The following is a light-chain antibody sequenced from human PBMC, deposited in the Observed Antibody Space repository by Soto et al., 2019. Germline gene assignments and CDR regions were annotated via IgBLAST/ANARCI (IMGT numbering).Light chain of an antibody. CDR3: TSYTKSNTLVV. CDR1: SSDVGYYNY. V-gene: IGLV2-14*01. Sequence: QPVLTQPASVSGSPGQSITIFCTGTSSDVGYYNYVSWYQQHPGKAPKLMIYEVSNRPSGVSNRFSGSKSGNTASLTISGLQAEDEADYYCTSYTKSNTLVVFGGGTKLTVL. J-gene: IGLJ2*01. CDR2: EVS.